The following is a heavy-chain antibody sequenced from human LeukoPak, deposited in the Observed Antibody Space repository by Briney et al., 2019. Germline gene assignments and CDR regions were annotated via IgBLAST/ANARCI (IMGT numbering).Heavy chain of an antibody. V-gene: IGHV4-61*02. CDR1: GGSISSGSYY. Sequence: SETLSLTCTVSGGSISSGSYYWSWIRQPAGKGLEWIGRMYTSGSTNYNPSLKSRVTISVDTSKNQFSLKLNSVTAADTAVYYWARGGGDWPRRIDYGGQGTLVTVSS. D-gene: IGHD2-21*02. CDR2: MYTSGST. CDR3: ARGGGDWPRRIDY. J-gene: IGHJ4*02.